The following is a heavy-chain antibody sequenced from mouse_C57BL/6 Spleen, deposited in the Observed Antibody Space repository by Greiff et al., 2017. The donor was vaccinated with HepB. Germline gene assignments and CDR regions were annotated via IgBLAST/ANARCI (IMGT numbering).Heavy chain of an antibody. Sequence: VQLQQSGAELVKPGASVKLSCKASGYTFTSYWMHWVKQRPGQGLEWIGMIHPNSGSTNYNEKFKSKATLTVDKSSSTAYMQLSSLTSEDSAVYYCARSDYGSSSWGFDVWGTGTTVTVSS. J-gene: IGHJ1*03. CDR3: ARSDYGSSSWGFDV. CDR1: GYTFTSYW. D-gene: IGHD1-1*01. V-gene: IGHV1-64*01. CDR2: IHPNSGST.